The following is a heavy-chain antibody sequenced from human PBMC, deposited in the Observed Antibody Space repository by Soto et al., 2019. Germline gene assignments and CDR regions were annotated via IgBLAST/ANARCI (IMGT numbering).Heavy chain of an antibody. CDR2: IYPGDSDT. D-gene: IGHD2-21*02. J-gene: IGHJ4*02. Sequence: PGESLKISCKGSGYIFRTSWIGWVRQMPGKGLEWMGVIYPGDSDTRYSPSFQGQVTISADKSISTAYLQWSSLKASDTAMYYCARLRYCGGDCYSPFDYWGQGTLVTVSS. CDR1: GYIFRTSW. CDR3: ARLRYCGGDCYSPFDY. V-gene: IGHV5-51*01.